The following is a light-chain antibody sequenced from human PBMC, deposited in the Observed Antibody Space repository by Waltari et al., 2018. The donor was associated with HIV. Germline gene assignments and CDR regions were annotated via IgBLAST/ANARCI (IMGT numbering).Light chain of an antibody. J-gene: IGLJ2*01. Sequence: QSVLTQPPSASETPGQTVTISCSGSSSNIGSNYVYWYQQLTGTAPKLLIYNSNQRPSGVPDRFSGSTSGTSASLAISGLRSEDEADYFCAAWDDSLSGPLFGGGTKLTVL. CDR1: SSNIGSNY. CDR2: NSN. CDR3: AAWDDSLSGPL. V-gene: IGLV1-47*01.